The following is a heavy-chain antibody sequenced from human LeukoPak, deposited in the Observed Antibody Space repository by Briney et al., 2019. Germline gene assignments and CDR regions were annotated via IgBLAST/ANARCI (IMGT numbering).Heavy chain of an antibody. D-gene: IGHD3-10*01. CDR2: INPSGGST. CDR1: GYTFTSYY. CDR3: ARDTVLWFGPHYYGMDV. V-gene: IGHV1-46*01. Sequence: ASVKVSYKATGYTFTSYYMHWVRQAPGQGLEWMGIINPSGGSTSYAQKFQGRVTITRDTSASTAYMELSSLRSEDTAVYYCARDTVLWFGPHYYGMDVWGQGTTVTVSS. J-gene: IGHJ6*02.